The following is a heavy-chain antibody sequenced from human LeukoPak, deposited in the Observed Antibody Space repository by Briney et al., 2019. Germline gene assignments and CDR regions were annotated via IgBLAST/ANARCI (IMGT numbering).Heavy chain of an antibody. J-gene: IGHJ3*02. CDR1: GYTFTSYG. CDR2: ISAYNGNT. Sequence: ASVKVSCKASGYTFTSYGISWVRQAPGQGLEWMGWISAYNGNTSYAQKLQGRVTMTTDTSASTAYMELSSLRSEDTAVYYCARAREYCSTTSCPGDIWGQGTMVTVSS. D-gene: IGHD2-2*01. CDR3: ARAREYCSTTSCPGDI. V-gene: IGHV1-18*01.